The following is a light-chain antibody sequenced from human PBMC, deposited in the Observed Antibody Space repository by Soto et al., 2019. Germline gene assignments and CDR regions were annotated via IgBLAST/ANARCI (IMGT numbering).Light chain of an antibody. Sequence: QSLLTQPPSASVTPGQRVTISCSGSSSNIGSNTVNWYQQLPGTAPKLLIYSNNQRPSGVPDRFSGSKSGTSASLAISGLQSEDEADYYCAAWNDSLNGYVFGTGTKSPS. V-gene: IGLV1-44*01. CDR1: SSNIGSNT. J-gene: IGLJ1*01. CDR2: SNN. CDR3: AAWNDSLNGYV.